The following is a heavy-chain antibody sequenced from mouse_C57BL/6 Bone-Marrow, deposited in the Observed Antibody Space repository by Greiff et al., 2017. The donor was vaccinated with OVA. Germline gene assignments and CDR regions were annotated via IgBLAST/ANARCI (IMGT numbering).Heavy chain of an antibody. Sequence: DVHLVESEGGLVQPGSSMKLSCTASGFTFSDYYMAWVRQVPEKGLEWVANINYDGSSTYYLDSLKSRFIISRDNAKNILYLQMSSLKSEDTATYYCARGIYYGNSYYFDYWGQGTTLTVSS. CDR3: ARGIYYGNSYYFDY. D-gene: IGHD2-1*01. V-gene: IGHV5-16*01. J-gene: IGHJ2*01. CDR1: GFTFSDYY. CDR2: INYDGSST.